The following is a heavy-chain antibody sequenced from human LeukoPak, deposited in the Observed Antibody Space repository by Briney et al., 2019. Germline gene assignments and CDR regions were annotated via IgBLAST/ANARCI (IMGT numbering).Heavy chain of an antibody. J-gene: IGHJ4*02. CDR3: TTTGTAVVAAASRQEE. V-gene: IGHV3-15*01. D-gene: IGHD1/OR15-1a*01. Sequence: KPGGSLRLSCAASGFTFSNAWMSWVRQAPGKGLEWVGRIKSKTDGGTTDYAAPVKGRFTISRDDSKNTLYLQMNSLKTEDTAVYYCTTTGTAVVAAASRQEEWGQGTLVTVSS. CDR2: IKSKTDGGTT. CDR1: GFTFSNAW.